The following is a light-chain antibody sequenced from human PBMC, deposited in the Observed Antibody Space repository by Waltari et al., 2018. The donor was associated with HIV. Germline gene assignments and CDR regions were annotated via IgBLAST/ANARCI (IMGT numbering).Light chain of an antibody. CDR2: ADS. V-gene: IGLV3-1*01. Sequence: SYELTQPPSVSVSPGQTASITCSGDKLGDKYACWYQQKPGQSPVLLIYADSRGPSGIPVRFSGSKSGNTATLTIRGTQAMDEADYYCRAWDSSTVVFGGGTKLTVL. CDR3: RAWDSSTVV. J-gene: IGLJ2*01. CDR1: KLGDKY.